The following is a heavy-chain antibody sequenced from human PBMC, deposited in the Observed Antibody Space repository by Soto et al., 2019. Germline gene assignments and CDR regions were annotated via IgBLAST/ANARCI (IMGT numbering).Heavy chain of an antibody. V-gene: IGHV3-11*03. J-gene: IGHJ4*02. CDR1: GFYFSDFH. Sequence: PGGSLRLSCVASGFYFSDFHISWVLQAPGKGLEWISYISSSLGHTDYAESVKGRFTISRDNAKSSVFLEMSDLRSDDTAVYYCEANWNFGLNFWGQGTLVTVSS. CDR2: ISSSLGHT. D-gene: IGHD1-1*01. CDR3: EANWNFGLNF.